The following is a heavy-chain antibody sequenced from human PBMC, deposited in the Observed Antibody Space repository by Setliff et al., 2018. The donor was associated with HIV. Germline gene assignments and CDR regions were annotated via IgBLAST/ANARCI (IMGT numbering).Heavy chain of an antibody. CDR1: GASLSNYY. V-gene: IGHV4-4*07. J-gene: IGHJ4*02. CDR2: IYTSGST. CDR3: ARDLGGLRRYFDS. Sequence: SETLSLTCTVSGASLSNYYWSWIRQPAGKGLEWIGHIYTSGSTNYNPSLKSRVTISVDTSKNQFSLKVNSVTAADTAVYYCARDLGGLRRYFDSWGQGTLVTVS. D-gene: IGHD2-15*01.